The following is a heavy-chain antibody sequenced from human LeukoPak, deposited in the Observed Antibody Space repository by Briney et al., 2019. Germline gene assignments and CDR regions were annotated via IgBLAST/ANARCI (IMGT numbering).Heavy chain of an antibody. J-gene: IGHJ6*02. CDR2: ISYDGSNK. CDR1: GFTFSSYG. D-gene: IGHD3-22*01. Sequence: GGSLRLSCAASGFTFSSYGMHWVRQAPGKGPEWVAVISYDGSNKHYADSVKGRFTISRDNSKNTLYLQMNSLRAEDTAVYYCAKYRGYYDSSGPLYYYYGMDVRGQGTTVTVSS. V-gene: IGHV3-30*18. CDR3: AKYRGYYDSSGPLYYYYGMDV.